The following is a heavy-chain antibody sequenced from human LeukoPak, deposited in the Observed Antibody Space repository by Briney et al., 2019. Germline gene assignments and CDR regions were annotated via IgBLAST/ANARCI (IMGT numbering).Heavy chain of an antibody. J-gene: IGHJ4*02. D-gene: IGHD4-17*01. CDR3: ASGSGDYGDPFDY. CDR1: GFTFSSHW. CDR2: INGDGSGT. V-gene: IGHV3-74*01. Sequence: PGGPLRLSCSASGFTFSSHWMHWVRQAPGKGLVWVSRINGDGSGTSYAGSVRGRFTISRDNAKNTLYLQMNSLRAEDTAVYYCASGSGDYGDPFDYWGQGTLVTVSS.